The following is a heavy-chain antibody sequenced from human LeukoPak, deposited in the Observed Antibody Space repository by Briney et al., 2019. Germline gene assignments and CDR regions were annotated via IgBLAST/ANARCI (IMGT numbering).Heavy chain of an antibody. Sequence: ASVKVSCKASGYTFARYYIHWVRQAPGQGLEWMGIINPSGGSTRYAQKFQGRVTMTRDTSTSTVYMELSGLRSDDTAVYYCARGGYYDSSGSFDPWGQGTLVTVSS. V-gene: IGHV1-46*01. J-gene: IGHJ5*02. CDR1: GYTFARYY. CDR3: ARGGYYDSSGSFDP. CDR2: INPSGGST. D-gene: IGHD3-22*01.